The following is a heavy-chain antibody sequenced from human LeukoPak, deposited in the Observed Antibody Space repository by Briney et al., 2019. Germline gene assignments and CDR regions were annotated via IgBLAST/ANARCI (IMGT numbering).Heavy chain of an antibody. CDR1: GDIVSSNSAG. J-gene: IGHJ6*02. V-gene: IGHV6-1*01. CDR2: TYYRSKWYN. Sequence: SQTLSLTCAISGDIVSSNSAGWNWIRLSPSRGLEWLGMTYYRSKWYNDYAVSVKSRITINPDTSKNQFSLQLSSVTPEDTAVYYCARGRLDSSGWYYYYDMDVWGQGTTVTVSS. CDR3: ARGRLDSSGWYYYYDMDV. D-gene: IGHD6-19*01.